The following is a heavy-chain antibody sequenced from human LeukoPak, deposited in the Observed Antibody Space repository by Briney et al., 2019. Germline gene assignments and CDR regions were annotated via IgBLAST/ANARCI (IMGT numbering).Heavy chain of an antibody. CDR2: INPGNGDT. CDR3: ARERWHCRVNCYSVYYYALDV. Sequence: ASVKVSCKGSGYTFTNYAVHWVRQAPGQRLEWLGWINPGNGDTKYSQNFQGRVTITSDTSAATAYVELNSLTSEDTAVYYCARERWHCRVNCYSVYYYALDVWGQGTTVTVSS. V-gene: IGHV1-3*01. CDR1: GYTFTNYA. J-gene: IGHJ6*02. D-gene: IGHD2-15*01.